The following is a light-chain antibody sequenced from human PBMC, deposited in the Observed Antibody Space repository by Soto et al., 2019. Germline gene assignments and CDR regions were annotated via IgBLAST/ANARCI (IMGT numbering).Light chain of an antibody. CDR3: GTWDSSLSGYL. J-gene: IGLJ1*01. V-gene: IGLV1-51*01. CDR2: DNN. CDR1: SSNIGNNY. Sequence: QSVLTQPPSVSAAPGQKVTISCSGSSSNIGNNYVSWYQQLPGTAPKLLIYDNNKRPSGIPDRFSGSKSGTSATLGITGLQTGDEADYYCGTWDSSLSGYLFGTGTRSPS.